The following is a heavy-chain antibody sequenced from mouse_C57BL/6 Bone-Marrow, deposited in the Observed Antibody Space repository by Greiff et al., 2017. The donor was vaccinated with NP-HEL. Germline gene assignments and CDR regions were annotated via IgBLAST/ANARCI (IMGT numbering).Heavy chain of an antibody. CDR3: TTIGDGYYAMDY. Sequence: EVQLKQSGAELVRPGASVKLSCTASGFNIKDDYMHWVKQRPEQGLEWIGWIDPENGDTEYASKFQGKATITVDTSSNTAYLQLSSLTSEDTAVYYCTTIGDGYYAMDYWGQGTSVTVSS. J-gene: IGHJ4*01. V-gene: IGHV14-4*01. CDR1: GFNIKDDY. D-gene: IGHD2-3*01. CDR2: IDPENGDT.